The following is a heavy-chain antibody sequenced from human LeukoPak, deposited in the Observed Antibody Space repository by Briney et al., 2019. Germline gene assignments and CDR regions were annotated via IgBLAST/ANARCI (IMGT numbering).Heavy chain of an antibody. CDR2: INHSGIT. J-gene: IGHJ5*02. Sequence: SETLSLTCAVYGASFSDYYWSWIRQPPGKGLEWIGEINHSGITNYNPSLKSRVTISVDTSKNQFSLKLTSVTAADTAIYYCADGNWFDPWGQGTLVTVPS. CDR1: GASFSDYY. V-gene: IGHV4-34*01. CDR3: ADGNWFDP.